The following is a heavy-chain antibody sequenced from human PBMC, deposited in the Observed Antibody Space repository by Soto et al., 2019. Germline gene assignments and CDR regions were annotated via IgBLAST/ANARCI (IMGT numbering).Heavy chain of an antibody. CDR3: ARILPQRTTYADPAFDI. Sequence: QVTLKESGPVLVKPTETLTLTCTVSGFSLSNARMGVSWIRQPPGKALEWLAHIFSNDEKSYSTSLKSMLTIAKDTAKSQVVLTMTNMDPVDTATYYCARILPQRTTYADPAFDIWGQGTMVTVSS. V-gene: IGHV2-26*01. CDR2: IFSNDEK. J-gene: IGHJ3*02. D-gene: IGHD1-1*01. CDR1: GFSLSNARMG.